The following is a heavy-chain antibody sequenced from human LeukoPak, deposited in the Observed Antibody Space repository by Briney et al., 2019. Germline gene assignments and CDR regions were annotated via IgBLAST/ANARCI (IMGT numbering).Heavy chain of an antibody. CDR3: ARDETPTNGYDSYDF. CDR1: GFTIDDYA. CDR2: ISWNSGSI. V-gene: IGHV3-9*01. Sequence: GGSLRLSCAASGFTIDDYAMHWVRQAPGKGLEWVSGISWNSGSIGYADSVKGRFTISRDNAKNSLYLQMNSLRAEDTAVYYCARDETPTNGYDSYDFWGQGTLVTVSS. J-gene: IGHJ4*02. D-gene: IGHD5-12*01.